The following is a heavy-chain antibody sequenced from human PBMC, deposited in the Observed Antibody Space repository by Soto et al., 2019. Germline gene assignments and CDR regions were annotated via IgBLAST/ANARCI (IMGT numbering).Heavy chain of an antibody. D-gene: IGHD3-3*01. CDR2: ISGSGGST. CDR1: GFTFSSYA. CDR3: AKGKTYYDFWSGYSFPMDV. V-gene: IGHV3-23*01. J-gene: IGHJ6*02. Sequence: GGSLRLSCAASGFTFSSYAMSWVRQAPGKGLEWVSAISGSGGSTYYADSVKGRFTISRDNSKNTLYLQMNSLRAEDTAVYYCAKGKTYYDFWSGYSFPMDVWGQGTTVTVSS.